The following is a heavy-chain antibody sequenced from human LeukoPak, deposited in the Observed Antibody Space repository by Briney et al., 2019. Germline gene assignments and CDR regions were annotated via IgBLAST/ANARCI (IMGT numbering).Heavy chain of an antibody. Sequence: ASVKVSCKASGYTFTNSYIHWVRQAPGQVLEWMGLINPDGGNTNYAQNFQGRVTLTRDTSTSTVYMELSSLRSEDTAVYYCARIRDGYNDAYDLWGQGTVVTVPS. CDR3: ARIRDGYNDAYDL. CDR2: INPDGGNT. CDR1: GYTFTNSY. D-gene: IGHD5-24*01. V-gene: IGHV1-46*01. J-gene: IGHJ3*01.